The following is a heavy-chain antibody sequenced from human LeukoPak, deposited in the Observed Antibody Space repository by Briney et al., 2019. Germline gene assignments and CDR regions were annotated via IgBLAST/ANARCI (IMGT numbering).Heavy chain of an antibody. J-gene: IGHJ4*02. Sequence: GGSHRLSCAASGFSFGDAWMSWVRQIPGKGLEWVGRIESKTDGGTTDYAVPVKGRFTISRNDSTNTLYLQMNSLKSEDTAVYYCTTYGSGRKFDYWGQGILVTVSS. D-gene: IGHD3-10*01. CDR3: TTYGSGRKFDY. V-gene: IGHV3-15*04. CDR1: GFSFGDAW. CDR2: IESKTDGGTT.